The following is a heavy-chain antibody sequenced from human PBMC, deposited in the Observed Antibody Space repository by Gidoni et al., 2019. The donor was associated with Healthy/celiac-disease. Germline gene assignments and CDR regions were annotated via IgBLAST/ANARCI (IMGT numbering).Heavy chain of an antibody. CDR2: LSSSRSYI. D-gene: IGHD3-10*01. V-gene: IGHV3-21*01. CDR1: GITFSSNS. Sequence: EVQLVEPGGGLVKPGGYMRLSGAASGITFSSNSVNWVRQAPGKGLEWVSSLSSSRSYIYYSDSWKGRFTTSRDNAKNSLYLQMISLRAEDTAVYYCARVDTIVQGVYYYSYGIDVWGKGTTVTVSS. CDR3: ARVDTIVQGVYYYSYGIDV. J-gene: IGHJ6*04.